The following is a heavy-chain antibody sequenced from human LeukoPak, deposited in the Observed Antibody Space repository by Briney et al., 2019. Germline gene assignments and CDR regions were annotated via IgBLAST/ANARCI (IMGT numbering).Heavy chain of an antibody. J-gene: IGHJ6*03. CDR3: ARDVLRFLEWPSYYYYYMDA. CDR1: GGTFSSYA. D-gene: IGHD3-3*01. V-gene: IGHV1-69*13. CDR2: IIPIFGTA. Sequence: SVKVSCKASGGTFSSYAISWVRQAPGQGLEWMGGIIPIFGTANYAQKFQGRVTITADESTSTAYMELSSLRSEDTAVYYCARDVLRFLEWPSYYYYYMDAWGKGTTVTVSS.